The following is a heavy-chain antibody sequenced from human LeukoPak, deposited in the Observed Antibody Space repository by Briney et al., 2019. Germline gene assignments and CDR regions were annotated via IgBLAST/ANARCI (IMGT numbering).Heavy chain of an antibody. CDR2: INHSGST. D-gene: IGHD3-10*01. Sequence: SETLSLTCAVYGGYFSGYYWGWIRQPPGKGLEWIGEINHSGSTNYNPYLKRRVTISVDTSKNQFSLKLSSVTAADTAVHYYARGRKWFAEGDAFDIWGQGKMVTGSS. V-gene: IGHV4-34*01. J-gene: IGHJ3*02. CDR1: GGYFSGYY. CDR3: ARGRKWFAEGDAFDI.